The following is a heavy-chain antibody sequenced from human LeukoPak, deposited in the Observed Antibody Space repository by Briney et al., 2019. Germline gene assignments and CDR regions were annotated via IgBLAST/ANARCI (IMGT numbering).Heavy chain of an antibody. CDR1: GYSISSGYY. Sequence: SETLSLTCTVSGYSISSGYYWGWIRQPPGKGLEWIGSIYQSGSTYYNPSLKSRVTISVDTSKNQFSLKLSSVTAADTAVYYCARGGYYYDSSGTRDYFDYWGQGTLVTVSS. V-gene: IGHV4-38-2*02. CDR2: IYQSGST. D-gene: IGHD3-22*01. J-gene: IGHJ4*02. CDR3: ARGGYYYDSSGTRDYFDY.